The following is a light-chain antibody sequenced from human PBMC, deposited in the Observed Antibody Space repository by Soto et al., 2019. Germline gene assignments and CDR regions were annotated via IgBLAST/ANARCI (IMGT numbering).Light chain of an antibody. CDR3: CSYAGSYTVV. V-gene: IGLV2-11*01. Sequence: QSVLTQPRSVSGSPGQSVTISCTGTSSDVGGYNYVSWYQQHPGKAPKLMIHDVSKRPSGVPDRFSGSKSGNTASLTISGLQAEDEADYYCCSYAGSYTVVFGTGTKLTVL. CDR1: SSDVGGYNY. J-gene: IGLJ1*01. CDR2: DVS.